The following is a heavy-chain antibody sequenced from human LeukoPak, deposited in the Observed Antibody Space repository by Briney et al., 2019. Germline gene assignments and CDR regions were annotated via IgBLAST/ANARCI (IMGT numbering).Heavy chain of an antibody. J-gene: IGHJ4*02. Sequence: GESLKISCKGSGYSFTSYWIDWVRQMPGKGLEWMGRIDPSDSYTNYSPSFQGHVTISADKSISTVYLQWSSLKASDTAMYYCVRGGDGLLWYWGQGTLVTVSA. D-gene: IGHD2-15*01. CDR2: IDPSDSYT. CDR3: VRGGDGLLWY. V-gene: IGHV5-10-1*01. CDR1: GYSFTSYW.